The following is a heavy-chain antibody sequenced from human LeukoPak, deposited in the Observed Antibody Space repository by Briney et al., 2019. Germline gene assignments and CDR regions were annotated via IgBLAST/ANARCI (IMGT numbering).Heavy chain of an antibody. CDR2: IGPRNSAA. V-gene: IGHV1-2*02. J-gene: IGHJ4*02. CDR1: GFTCTGHY. D-gene: IGHD2-2*01. CDR3: AIEGSDQLSKDFDS. Sequence: GASVKVSCKSSGFTCTGHYIYWVRQAPGQGLEWVGYIGPRNSAASYAEKFPGRVTMTRDTSLRTAYMELSRLTSDDTAVYYCAIEGSDQLSKDFDSWGEGTLVTVSS.